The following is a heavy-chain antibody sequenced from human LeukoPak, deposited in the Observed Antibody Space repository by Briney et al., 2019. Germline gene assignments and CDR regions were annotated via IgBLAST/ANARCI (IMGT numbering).Heavy chain of an antibody. J-gene: IGHJ5*02. D-gene: IGHD3-3*01. CDR1: GGSISSSNYY. Sequence: SETLSLTCTVSGGSISSSNYYWGWIRQPPGKGLEWIGSIYYSGCTYNNPSLKSRVTISVDTSKHQFSLKLSSVTAADTAVYYCARRSSTTIFGVVTHNWFDPWGQGTLVTVSS. CDR3: ARRSSTTIFGVVTHNWFDP. V-gene: IGHV4-39*01. CDR2: IYYSGCT.